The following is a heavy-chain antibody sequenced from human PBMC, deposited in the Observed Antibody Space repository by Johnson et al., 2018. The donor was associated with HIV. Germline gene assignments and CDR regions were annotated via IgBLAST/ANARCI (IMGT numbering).Heavy chain of an antibody. CDR2: INWNGGST. V-gene: IGHV3-20*04. Sequence: VQLVESGGGLVQPGGSLRLSCAASGFTVSSNYMSWVRQAPGKGLEWVSVINWNGGSTGYADSVKGRFTISRDNAKNSLYLQMNSLRAEDTAVYYCTRDRQGSAFDIWGQGTMVTVSS. J-gene: IGHJ3*02. CDR3: TRDRQGSAFDI. CDR1: GFTVSSNY.